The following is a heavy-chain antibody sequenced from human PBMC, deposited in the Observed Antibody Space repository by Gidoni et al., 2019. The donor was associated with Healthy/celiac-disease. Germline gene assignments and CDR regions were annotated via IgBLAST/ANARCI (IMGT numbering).Heavy chain of an antibody. CDR1: GGSISSSSYY. CDR2: IYYSGST. V-gene: IGHV4-39*01. Sequence: QLQLQESGPGLVKPSETLSLTCTVSGGSISSSSYYWGWIRQPPGKGLEWIGSIYYSGSTYYNPSLKSRVTISVDTSKNQFSLKLSSVTAADTAVYYCARHRRYCSSTSCYVSWFDPWGQGTLVTVSS. D-gene: IGHD2-2*01. CDR3: ARHRRYCSSTSCYVSWFDP. J-gene: IGHJ5*02.